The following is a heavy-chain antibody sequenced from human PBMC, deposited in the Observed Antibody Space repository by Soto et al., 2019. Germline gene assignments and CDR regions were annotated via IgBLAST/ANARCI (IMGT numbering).Heavy chain of an antibody. CDR2: ILYTGST. CDR3: ARGRGYGFGIDY. CDR1: GGSVSRGDHY. Sequence: SETLSLTCAASGGSVSRGDHYWSWIRQPPRKLRESLAYILYTGSTYSNPSLNNRVTISVDTTKNTFSLRLSAVTAAATAVSYCARGRGYGFGIDYWGRG. V-gene: IGHV4-30-4*01. D-gene: IGHD5-18*01. J-gene: IGHJ4*02.